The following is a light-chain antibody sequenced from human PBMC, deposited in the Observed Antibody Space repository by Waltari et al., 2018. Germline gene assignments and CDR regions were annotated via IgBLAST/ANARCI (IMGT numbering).Light chain of an antibody. CDR1: NSTIGAFQ. Sequence: QSVLTQPPSVSGAPGQRVTISCSGANSTIGAFQVTLYQNSPGAAPKLLIYGSTNRPAGVPDRFSGSKSDTSASLVITGLQVEDEGDFYCQSYDNMVHGCVFGTGTKVIV. J-gene: IGLJ1*01. V-gene: IGLV1-40*02. CDR3: QSYDNMVHGCV. CDR2: GST.